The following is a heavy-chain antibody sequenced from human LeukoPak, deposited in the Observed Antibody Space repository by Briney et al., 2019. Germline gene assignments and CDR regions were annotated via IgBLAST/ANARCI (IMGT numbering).Heavy chain of an antibody. V-gene: IGHV4-39*01. CDR3: ARRGITFGGVY. D-gene: IGHD3-16*01. CDR2: IYYSGST. Sequence: PSETLSLTCTVSGGSISSSSYYWGWIRQPPGKGLEWIGSIYYSGSTYYNPSLKSRVTISVDTSKNQFSLKLSSVTAADTAVYYCARRGITFGGVYWGPGTLVTVSS. J-gene: IGHJ4*02. CDR1: GGSISSSSYY.